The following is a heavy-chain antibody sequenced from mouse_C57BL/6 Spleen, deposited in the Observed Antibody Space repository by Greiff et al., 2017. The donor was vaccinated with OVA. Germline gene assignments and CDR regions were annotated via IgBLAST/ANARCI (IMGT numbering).Heavy chain of an antibody. V-gene: IGHV3-6*01. Sequence: EVQLQQSGPGLVKPSQSLSLTCSVTGYSITSGYYWNWIRQFPGNKLEWMGYISYDGSNNYNPSLKNRISITRDTSKNQFCLKLNSVTTEDTAACYCARGGYYAMDYWGQGTSVTVSS. CDR3: ARGGYYAMDY. J-gene: IGHJ4*01. CDR1: GYSITSGYY. CDR2: ISYDGSN.